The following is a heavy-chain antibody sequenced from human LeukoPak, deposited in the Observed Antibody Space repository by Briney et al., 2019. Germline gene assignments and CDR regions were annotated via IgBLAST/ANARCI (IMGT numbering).Heavy chain of an antibody. D-gene: IGHD2-15*01. CDR3: VYCSGGSSSYGMDV. CDR1: GYTFTSSW. Sequence: GESLKISCKGAGYTFTSSWIAWVRQMPGKGLEWMGIINLGDSDTRYGPSFQGQVTISADKSISTAYLQWSSLKASDTAIYFCVYCSGGSSSYGMDVWGQGTTVTVSS. V-gene: IGHV5-51*01. CDR2: INLGDSDT. J-gene: IGHJ6*02.